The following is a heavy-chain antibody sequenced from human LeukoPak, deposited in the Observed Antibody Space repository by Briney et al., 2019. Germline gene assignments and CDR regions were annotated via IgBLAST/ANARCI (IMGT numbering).Heavy chain of an antibody. CDR1: GYTFTGYH. V-gene: IGHV1-2*02. J-gene: IGHJ4*02. CDR2: INPNSGGT. Sequence: GASVKVSCKASGYTFTGYHIHWVRQAPGQGFEWMGWINPNSGGTNYAQKFQGRVTMTRDTSISTAYMELSRLKSDDTAVYYCASPEGSSTSCYNCFDYWGQGTLVTVSS. D-gene: IGHD2-2*02. CDR3: ASPEGSSTSCYNCFDY.